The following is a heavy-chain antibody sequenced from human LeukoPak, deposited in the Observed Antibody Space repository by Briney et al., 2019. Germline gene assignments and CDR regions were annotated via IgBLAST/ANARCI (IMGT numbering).Heavy chain of an antibody. V-gene: IGHV1-46*01. J-gene: IGHJ3*02. CDR1: GHTFTGYY. Sequence: ASVKVSCKASGHTFTGYYMHWVRQAPGQGLEWMGIIDPSGGSTSYAQKFQGRVTMTRDTSTSTVYMELSSLRSDDTAVYYCARLSQQTFDIWGQGTLVTVSS. CDR3: ARLSQQTFDI. CDR2: IDPSGGST.